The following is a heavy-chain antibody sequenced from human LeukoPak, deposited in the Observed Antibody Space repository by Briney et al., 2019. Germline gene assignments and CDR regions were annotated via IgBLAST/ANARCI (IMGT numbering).Heavy chain of an antibody. CDR1: GFTFSAYA. D-gene: IGHD6-19*01. Sequence: PGGSLRLSCAASGFTFSAYALNWVRKAQGKGLGWVSVTSGSGGSTSYAGSVKGRFTISRDNSKNTLYLQMNSLRAEDTAVYYCAKVGYSSGWYGVDYWGQGALVTVSS. J-gene: IGHJ4*02. CDR3: AKVGYSSGWYGVDY. CDR2: TSGSGGST. V-gene: IGHV3-23*01.